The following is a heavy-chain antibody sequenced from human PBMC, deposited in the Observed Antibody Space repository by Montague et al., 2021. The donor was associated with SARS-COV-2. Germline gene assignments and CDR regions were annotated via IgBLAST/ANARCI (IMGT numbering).Heavy chain of an antibody. CDR2: IYYSGST. J-gene: IGHJ3*02. V-gene: IGHV4-39*01. CDR3: ARFPTSYYYDSKAAPATPDAFDI. D-gene: IGHD3-22*01. Sequence: SETLSLTCTVSGGSISSSSYYWGWIRQPPGKGLEWIGSIYYSGSTYYNPSLKSRVTISLDTSKNQFSLKLSSVTAADTAVYYCARFPTSYYYDSKAAPATPDAFDIWGQGTMVTVPS. CDR1: GGSISSSSYY.